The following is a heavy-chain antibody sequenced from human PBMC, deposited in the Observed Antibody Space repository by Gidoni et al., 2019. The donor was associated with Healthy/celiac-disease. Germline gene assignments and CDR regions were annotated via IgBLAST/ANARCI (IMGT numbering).Heavy chain of an antibody. D-gene: IGHD3-3*01. CDR2: INHSGST. V-gene: IGHV4-34*01. CDR3: ARGVLRFLEHGGWFDP. CDR1: GGSFSGYY. Sequence: QVQLQQWGAGLLKPSETLSLTCAVHGGSFSGYYWSWIRQPPGKGLEWIGEINHSGSTNYNPSLKSRVTISVDTSKNQFSLKLSSVTAADTAVYYCARGVLRFLEHGGWFDPWGQGTLVTVSS. J-gene: IGHJ5*02.